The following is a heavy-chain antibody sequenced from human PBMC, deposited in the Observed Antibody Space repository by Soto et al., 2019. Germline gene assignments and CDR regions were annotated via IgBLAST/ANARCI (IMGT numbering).Heavy chain of an antibody. CDR3: AKGPYYYDSSGYYYYYGMDV. D-gene: IGHD3-22*01. Sequence: PGGSLRLSCAASGFTVSSYAMSWVRQAPGQGLEWVSAISGSGGSTYYADSVKGRFTISRDNSKNTLYLQMNSLRAEDTAVYYCAKGPYYYDSSGYYYYYGMDVWGQGTTVTVSS. CDR2: ISGSGGST. CDR1: GFTVSSYA. V-gene: IGHV3-23*01. J-gene: IGHJ6*02.